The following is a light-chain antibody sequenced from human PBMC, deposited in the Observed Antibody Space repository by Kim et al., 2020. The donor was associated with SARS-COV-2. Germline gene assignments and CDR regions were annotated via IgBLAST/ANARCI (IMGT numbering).Light chain of an antibody. J-gene: IGKJ4*01. V-gene: IGKV3-11*01. CDR2: VAS. CDR3: QQRINWPLT. Sequence: EIVLTQSPATLSLSPGERATLSCRASQSVSSYLAWYQQKPGQAPRLLIYVASNRATGIPARFSGSGSGTDFTLTISSLEPEDFVVYYCQQRINWPLTFGGGTKVDIK. CDR1: QSVSSY.